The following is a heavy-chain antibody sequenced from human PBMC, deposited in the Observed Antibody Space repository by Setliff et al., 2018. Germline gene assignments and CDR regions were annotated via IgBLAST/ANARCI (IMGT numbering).Heavy chain of an antibody. Sequence: GGSLRLSCTASGFTFNNHWMTWVRQAPGKGLEWVANIKQDGSEEYYVESVRGRFTISRDNAHNSLYLQMNTLRVEDTAVYYCTSRYLNPGDGYMAVFDFWGQGSLVTVSS. D-gene: IGHD2-21*01. J-gene: IGHJ4*02. CDR2: IKQDGSEE. CDR1: GFTFNNHW. CDR3: TSRYLNPGDGYMAVFDF. V-gene: IGHV3-7*03.